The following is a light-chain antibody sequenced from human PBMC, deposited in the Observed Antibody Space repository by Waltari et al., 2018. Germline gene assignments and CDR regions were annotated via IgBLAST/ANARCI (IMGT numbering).Light chain of an antibody. Sequence: DIQMTQSPSTLSASVGDRVTITCRASQSIRGWLAWYQQKAGKAPKLLIYDASTLESGVPSRFSGSGSGTEFTLTISSLQSEDFVVYYCQQYNNWPLYTFGQGTKLEI. V-gene: IGKV1-5*01. CDR3: QQYNNWPLYT. J-gene: IGKJ2*01. CDR1: QSIRGW. CDR2: DAS.